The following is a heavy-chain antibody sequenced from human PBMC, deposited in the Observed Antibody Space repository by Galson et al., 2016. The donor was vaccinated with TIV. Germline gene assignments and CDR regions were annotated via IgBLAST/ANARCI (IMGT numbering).Heavy chain of an antibody. CDR1: GGSIGSHY. V-gene: IGHV4-4*09. CDR3: ARDDTSIRGTNAFDL. J-gene: IGHJ3*01. D-gene: IGHD3-16*01. CDR2: ISASGRS. Sequence: TCTVSGGSIGSHYWSWIRQPPGKGPEWIAYISASGRSNYNSYLKSRVSISVDTSMSQISLKVTSVTAADTAVYYCARDDTSIRGTNAFDLWGQGTMVTVSS.